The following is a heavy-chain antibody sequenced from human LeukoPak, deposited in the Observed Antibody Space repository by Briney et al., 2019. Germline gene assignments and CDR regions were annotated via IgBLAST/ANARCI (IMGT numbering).Heavy chain of an antibody. CDR3: ARAPILRYSNYGMDV. J-gene: IGHJ6*02. CDR1: GFTVSSNY. D-gene: IGHD5-12*01. CDR2: IWYDGSNK. Sequence: PGGSLRLSCAASGFTVSSNYMSWVRQAPGKGLEWVAVIWYDGSNKYYADSVKGRFTISRDNSKNTLYLQMNSLRAEDTAVYYCARAPILRYSNYGMDVWGQGTTVTVSS. V-gene: IGHV3-33*08.